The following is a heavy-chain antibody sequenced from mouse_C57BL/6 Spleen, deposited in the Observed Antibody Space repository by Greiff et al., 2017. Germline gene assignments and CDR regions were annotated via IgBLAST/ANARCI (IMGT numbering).Heavy chain of an antibody. CDR3: ARSNWSFAY. CDR1: GYTFTSYW. CDR2: IDPSDSYT. Sequence: VQLQQPGAELVKPGASVKLSCKASGYTFTSYWMQWVKQRPGQGLEWIGEIDPSDSYTNYNQKFKGKATLTVDTSSSTAYMQLSSLTSEDSAVYYCARSNWSFAYWGQGTLVTVSA. J-gene: IGHJ3*01. V-gene: IGHV1-50*01. D-gene: IGHD4-1*02.